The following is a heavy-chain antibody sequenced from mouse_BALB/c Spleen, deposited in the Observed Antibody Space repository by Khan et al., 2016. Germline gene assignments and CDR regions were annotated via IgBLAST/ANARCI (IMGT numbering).Heavy chain of an antibody. V-gene: IGHV3-2*02. Sequence: EVQLQESGPGLVKPSQSLSLTCTVTGYAITSDYAWNWIRQFPGNKLEWMGYISSTGSTSYNPSLKSRISITRDTSKNKFFLQLKSVTTEDTATYYCARSLYYSYGYALDCWGRGTSLTVSS. J-gene: IGHJ4*01. D-gene: IGHD2-14*01. CDR2: ISSTGST. CDR3: ARSLYYSYGYALDC. CDR1: GYAITSDYA.